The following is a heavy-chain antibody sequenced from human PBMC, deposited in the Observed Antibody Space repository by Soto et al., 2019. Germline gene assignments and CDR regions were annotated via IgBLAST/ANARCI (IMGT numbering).Heavy chain of an antibody. V-gene: IGHV3-23*01. D-gene: IGHD2-15*01. CDR3: AKDRYCSGGSCYAAAFDI. CDR2: ISGSGGST. J-gene: IGHJ3*02. CDR1: GFTFSSYA. Sequence: PGGSLRLSCAAPGFTFSSYAMSWVRQAPGKGLEWVSAISGSGGSTYYADSVKGRFTISRDNSKNTLYLQMNSLRAEDTAVYYCAKDRYCSGGSCYAAAFDIWGQGTMVTVSS.